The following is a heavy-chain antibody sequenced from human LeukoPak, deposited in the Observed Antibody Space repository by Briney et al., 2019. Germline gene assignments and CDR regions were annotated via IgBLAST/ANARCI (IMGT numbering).Heavy chain of an antibody. CDR1: GFTFSNYW. V-gene: IGHV3-7*01. Sequence: GGFLRLSCAASGFTFSNYWMNWVRQAPGKGLEWVANVKQDGSEKYYVASVKGRFTISRDNAKNSLYLQMNSLRAEDTAVYYCATRYFDLWGRAPWSLSP. CDR3: ATRYFDL. J-gene: IGHJ2*01. CDR2: VKQDGSEK.